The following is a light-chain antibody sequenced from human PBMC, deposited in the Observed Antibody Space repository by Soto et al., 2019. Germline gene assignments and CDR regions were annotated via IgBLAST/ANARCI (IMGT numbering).Light chain of an antibody. Sequence: DIQMTQSPSTLSGSVADRFTITCRASQTISSWLAWYQQKPGKAPKLLIYKASTLKSGVPSRFSGSGSGTEFTLTIRSLQPDDFATYYCQHYNSYSEAFGQGTKV. CDR3: QHYNSYSEA. V-gene: IGKV1-5*03. J-gene: IGKJ1*01. CDR1: QTISSW. CDR2: KAS.